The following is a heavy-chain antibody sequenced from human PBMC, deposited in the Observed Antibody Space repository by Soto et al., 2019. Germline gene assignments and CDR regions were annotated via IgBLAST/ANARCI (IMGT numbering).Heavy chain of an antibody. CDR1: GASISSSHW. V-gene: IGHV4-4*02. D-gene: IGHD4-4*01. CDR2: IYHSGST. CDR3: VRNDYSDWFFDL. Sequence: QVQLQESGPGLVKPSGTLSLTCAVSGASISSSHWWSWVRQPPGHGLEWIGEIYHSGSTYYNASLKSRVAISLDKSKNPFSLKLRSVTAADTAVYYCVRNDYSDWFFDLWGRGTLVTVSS. J-gene: IGHJ2*01.